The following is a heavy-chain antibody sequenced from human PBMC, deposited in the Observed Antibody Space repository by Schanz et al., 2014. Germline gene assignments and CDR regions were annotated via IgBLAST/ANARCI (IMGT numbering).Heavy chain of an antibody. Sequence: QAQLVESGGGVVQPGRSLRLSCVASGFTFISYDIHWVRQAPGKGLEWVAVIRYDGRNKNFVESVKGRFTISRDNSKNTLYLQINSLRAEDTAVYYCARDLISSGWYGWGQGTLVTVSS. D-gene: IGHD6-19*01. J-gene: IGHJ4*02. V-gene: IGHV3-33*01. CDR1: GFTFISYD. CDR3: ARDLISSGWYG. CDR2: IRYDGRNK.